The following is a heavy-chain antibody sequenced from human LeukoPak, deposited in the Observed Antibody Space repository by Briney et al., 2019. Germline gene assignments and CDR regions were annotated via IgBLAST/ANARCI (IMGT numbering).Heavy chain of an antibody. CDR2: IYYSGTT. V-gene: IGHV4-59*01. CDR3: ARGVYIAAAQYGY. D-gene: IGHD6-13*01. J-gene: IGHJ4*02. CDR1: GGSISSYY. Sequence: PSETLSLTCTVSGGSISSYYWNWIRQPPGKGLEWIGYIYYSGTTNYNPSLKSRVAISVDTSKNQFSLKLSSVTAADTAVYYCARGVYIAAAQYGYWGQGTLVTVSS.